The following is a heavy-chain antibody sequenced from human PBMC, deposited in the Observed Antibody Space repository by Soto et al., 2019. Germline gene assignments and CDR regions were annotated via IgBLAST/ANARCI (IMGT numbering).Heavy chain of an antibody. J-gene: IGHJ6*02. CDR2: IKSKTDGGTT. CDR3: TTDNYYYCGMDV. V-gene: IGHV3-15*07. CDR1: GFTFSNAW. Sequence: EVQLVESGGGLVKPGGSLRLSCAASGFTFSNAWMNWVRQAPGKGLEWVGRIKSKTDGGTTDYAAPVKGRFTISRDDSTNTLYLQMNSLKTEDTAVYYCTTDNYYYCGMDVWGQGTTVTVSS.